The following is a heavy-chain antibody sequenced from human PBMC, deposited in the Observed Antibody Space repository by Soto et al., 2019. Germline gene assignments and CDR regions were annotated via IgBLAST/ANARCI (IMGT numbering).Heavy chain of an antibody. CDR2: IYYSGST. V-gene: IGHV4-31*02. J-gene: IGHJ5*02. CDR1: CGTISSGGYY. D-gene: IGHD2-15*01. CDR3: ARVRNGSGGSCYPRFDP. Sequence: ALSLTWTVFCGTISSGGYYWSRKRQHPRKGLEWIGYIYYSGSTYYNPSLKSRVTISVDTSKNQFSLKLSSVTAADTAVYYCARVRNGSGGSCYPRFDPWGQGTLVTVSS.